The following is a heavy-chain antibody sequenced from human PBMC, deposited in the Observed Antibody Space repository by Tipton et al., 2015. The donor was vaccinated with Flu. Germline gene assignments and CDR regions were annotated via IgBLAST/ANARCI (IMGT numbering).Heavy chain of an antibody. Sequence: TLSLTCTVSGYSISSRYYWGWIRQPPGKGLEWIGCVYHGGTTYYSPSLKSRVAISLDTFQNQFSLRLTSVTAADTAVYYCAKLVYFDSSGYYRYYFDYWGQGTLVTVST. CDR3: AKLVYFDSSGYYRYYFDY. V-gene: IGHV4-38-2*02. J-gene: IGHJ4*02. CDR2: VYHGGTT. D-gene: IGHD3-22*01. CDR1: GYSISSRYY.